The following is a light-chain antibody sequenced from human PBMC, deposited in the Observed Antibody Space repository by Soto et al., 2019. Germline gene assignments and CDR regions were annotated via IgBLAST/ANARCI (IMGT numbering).Light chain of an antibody. J-gene: IGKJ4*02. CDR1: QGVSNN. Sequence: MTQSPAAMSASLGDRATISCRASQGVSNNLAWFQQKPGKVPKRVIFAASSWDTGVTSRFSGSGSGTEFTLTISSLQPEDFATYYCQQHNSYPRRFGGGTKAEIK. V-gene: IGKV1-17*03. CDR2: AAS. CDR3: QQHNSYPRR.